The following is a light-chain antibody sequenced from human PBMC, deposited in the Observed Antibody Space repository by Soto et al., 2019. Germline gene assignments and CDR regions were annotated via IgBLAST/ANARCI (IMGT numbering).Light chain of an antibody. CDR3: QSYDNSLSAFV. CDR1: SSNSGAYYV. Sequence: QPVLTQPPSVSGAPGQRVTISCTGSSSNSGAYYVVHWYQQLPGAAPKLLIYGSTNRPSGVPDRFSGSKSGTSASLAITGLQAEDEADYYCQSYDNSLSAFVFGGGTQLTVL. CDR2: GST. J-gene: IGLJ2*01. V-gene: IGLV1-40*01.